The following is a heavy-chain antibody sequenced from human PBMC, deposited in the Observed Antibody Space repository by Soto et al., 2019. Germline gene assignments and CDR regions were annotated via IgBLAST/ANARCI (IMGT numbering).Heavy chain of an antibody. J-gene: IGHJ3*02. CDR3: AKDSPYSASYKEDAFDI. CDR1: GFTFSSYA. D-gene: IGHD1-26*01. Sequence: GESLKISCAASGFTFSSYAMTWVRRAPGKGLEWVAAISGSGRSTYYADSVKGRFIISRDNSKNTLFLQMNSLRAEDTAVYYCAKDSPYSASYKEDAFDIWGQGTMVTVSS. CDR2: ISGSGRST. V-gene: IGHV3-23*01.